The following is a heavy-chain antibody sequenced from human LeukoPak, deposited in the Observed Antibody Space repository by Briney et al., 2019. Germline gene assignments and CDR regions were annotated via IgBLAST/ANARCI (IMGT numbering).Heavy chain of an antibody. CDR3: ARDSYGYDY. D-gene: IGHD5-18*01. Sequence: GGSLRLSCAASGFTFSSYEMNWVRQAPGKGLEWVSYISSSGSTLYYADSVKGRFTISRDNAKNSLYLQMNSLRAEDTAVYYCARDSYGYDYWGQGTLVTVSS. CDR2: ISSSGSTL. J-gene: IGHJ4*02. CDR1: GFTFSSYE. V-gene: IGHV3-48*03.